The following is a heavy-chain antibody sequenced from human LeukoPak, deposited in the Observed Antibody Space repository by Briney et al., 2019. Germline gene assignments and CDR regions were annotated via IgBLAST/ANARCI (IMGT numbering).Heavy chain of an antibody. V-gene: IGHV3-20*01. CDR3: ARVSGEYYHYGMDV. Sequence: PGGSLRLSCAASGFTFADYGMSWVRQAPGKGLEWVSGINWNGGSTGYADSVKGRFTISRDNAKNSLYLQMNSLRAEDTALYHCARVSGEYYHYGMDVWGQGTTVTVSS. J-gene: IGHJ6*02. D-gene: IGHD5/OR15-5a*01. CDR2: INWNGGST. CDR1: GFTFADYG.